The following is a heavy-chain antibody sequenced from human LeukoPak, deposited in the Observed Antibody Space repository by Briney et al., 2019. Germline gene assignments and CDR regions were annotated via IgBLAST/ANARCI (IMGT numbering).Heavy chain of an antibody. D-gene: IGHD2-2*02. Sequence: ASVKVSCKASGYTFTSYYMHWVRQAPGQGLEWMGIINPSGGSTSYAQKFQGRVTMTRDTSTSTVYMELSSLRSEDTAVYYCARELFVVVVPAAIRGPMDYWGQGTLVTVSS. CDR2: INPSGGST. CDR1: GYTFTSYY. CDR3: ARELFVVVVPAAIRGPMDY. V-gene: IGHV1-46*01. J-gene: IGHJ4*02.